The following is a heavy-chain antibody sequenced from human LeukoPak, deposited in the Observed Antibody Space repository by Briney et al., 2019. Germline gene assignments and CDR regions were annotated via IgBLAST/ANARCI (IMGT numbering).Heavy chain of an antibody. V-gene: IGHV4-61*02. J-gene: IGHJ4*02. CDR3: GRAPGWGVGRYFDF. CDR2: IYTSGST. CDR1: AGSLSSGSYY. Sequence: SQTLSLTCTVHAGSLSSGSYYWSWIRQPAGKGLEWIGRIYTSGSTNYNPSLKSRVTISVHTSKNQFSLKLSSVTAADTTANYCGRAPGWGVGRYFDFWGQGTLVTVSS. D-gene: IGHD3-10*01.